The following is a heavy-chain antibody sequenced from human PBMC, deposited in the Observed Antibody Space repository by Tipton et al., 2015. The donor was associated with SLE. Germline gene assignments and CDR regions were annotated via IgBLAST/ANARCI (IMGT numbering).Heavy chain of an antibody. CDR3: ASGRHNGLASFENVRWLDP. CDR1: GDSFTTIW. Sequence: VQLVQSGAEVKKPGESLKISCKASGDSFTTIWIAWVRQMPGKGLEWIGMIYPGDSDTRYSPSFQGQVTISADMSTNMAFLQWSSLKASDTAMYYCASGRHNGLASFENVRWLDPWGQGTLVTVSS. CDR2: IYPGDSDT. J-gene: IGHJ5*02. D-gene: IGHD2-8*01. V-gene: IGHV5-51*03.